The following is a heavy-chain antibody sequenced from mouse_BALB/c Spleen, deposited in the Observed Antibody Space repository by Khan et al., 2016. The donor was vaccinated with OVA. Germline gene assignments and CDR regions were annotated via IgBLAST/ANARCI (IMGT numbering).Heavy chain of an antibody. D-gene: IGHD2-14*01. CDR1: GDSITSGY. CDR2: IIYTGYT. J-gene: IGHJ3*01. CDR3: ARATDRYAFVY. V-gene: IGHV3-8*02. Sequence: EVQLQESGPSLVKPSQTLSLTCSVTGDSITSGYWNWIRKFPGNKLEYMGYIIYTGYTYYNPSLKSRISITRHTSKTQYYLQLNSVTDEDTATYYCARATDRYAFVYWGQGTTVTVSA.